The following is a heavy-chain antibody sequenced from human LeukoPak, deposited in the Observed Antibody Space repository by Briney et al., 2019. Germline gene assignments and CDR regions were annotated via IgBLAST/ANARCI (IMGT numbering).Heavy chain of an antibody. CDR3: ARGGVAAAYYYYYYMDV. V-gene: IGHV4-31*03. D-gene: IGHD6-13*01. Sequence: SETLSLTCTVSGGSISSGGYYWSWIRQHPGKGLEWIGYIYYSGSTYYNPSLKSRVTMSVDTSKNQFSLKLSSVTAADTAVYYCARGGVAAAYYYYYYMDVWGKGTTVTVSS. CDR1: GGSISSGGYY. J-gene: IGHJ6*03. CDR2: IYYSGST.